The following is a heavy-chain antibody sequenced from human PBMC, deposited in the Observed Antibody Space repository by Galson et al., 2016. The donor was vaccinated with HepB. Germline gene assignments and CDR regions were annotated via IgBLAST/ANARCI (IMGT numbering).Heavy chain of an antibody. CDR3: ARNPGSTNHPYYLDY. CDR2: IYYSGST. V-gene: IGHV4-39*01. J-gene: IGHJ4*02. Sequence: GWIRQPPGKGLEYIGSIYYSGSTYYDPSLKSRVTISVDTSKNQFSLRLTSVTAADTAVYYCARNPGSTNHPYYLDYWGQGTLVTVSS. D-gene: IGHD1-14*01.